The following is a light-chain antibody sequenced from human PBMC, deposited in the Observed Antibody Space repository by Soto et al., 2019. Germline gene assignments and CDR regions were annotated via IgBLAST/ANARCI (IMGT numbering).Light chain of an antibody. Sequence: EIVLTQSPGTLSVSPGERATISCRASQNVGSGFLAWYQHKVGQAPRLLMYSTSTRATGIPDRFSDSGSGTDFTLIIDRLEPEDVAVYYCHQYYSTPTTFGGGSKVEIK. J-gene: IGKJ4*01. CDR1: QNVGSGF. CDR2: STS. V-gene: IGKV3-20*01. CDR3: HQYYSTPTT.